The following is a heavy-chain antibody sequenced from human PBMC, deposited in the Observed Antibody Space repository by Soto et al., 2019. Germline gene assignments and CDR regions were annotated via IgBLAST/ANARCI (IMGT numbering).Heavy chain of an antibody. J-gene: IGHJ3*01. Sequence: QVQLVQSGAEVKKPGSSVKVSCKASGGTLNKHAITWVRRAPGEGLEWLGGIIPMFGIPNYSQKFQGGVTITADDSTNTSHMELTSLTSDDTAVYYCARGGTSGWLKGAYDVWGQGTMVTVSS. V-gene: IGHV1-69*01. CDR2: IIPMFGIP. CDR3: ARGGTSGWLKGAYDV. D-gene: IGHD6-19*01. CDR1: GGTLNKHA.